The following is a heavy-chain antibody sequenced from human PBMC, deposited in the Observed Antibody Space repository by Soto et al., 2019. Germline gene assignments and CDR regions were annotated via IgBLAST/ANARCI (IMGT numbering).Heavy chain of an antibody. V-gene: IGHV3-48*03. CDR1: GVTLRNYA. CDR3: ASERLCGADCYFFDK. CDR2: ISGSNNNI. J-gene: IGHJ4*02. Sequence: XVSLTLSCASSGVTLRNYAMNWVRQAPGKGLEWISKISGSNNNIYYADSVRGRFTISRDNSKNSLYLQMNSLRAEDTAIYYCASERLCGADCYFFDKWGQGTQVTVSS. D-gene: IGHD2-21*02.